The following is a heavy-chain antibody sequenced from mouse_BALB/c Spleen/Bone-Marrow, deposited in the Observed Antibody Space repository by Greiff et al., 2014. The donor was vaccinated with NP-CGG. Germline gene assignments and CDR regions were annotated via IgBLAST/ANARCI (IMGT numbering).Heavy chain of an antibody. Sequence: VQLLQSGAELVKPGASVKLSCTASGFNTKDTYMHWVKQRPEQGLEWIGRIDPANGYSIYDPKFQGKATITADTTSNTAHLQLSSLTSEDTAVYYGALITTATFSYWYCDVWGAGTTVTVSS. V-gene: IGHV14-3*02. CDR1: GFNTKDTY. D-gene: IGHD1-2*01. CDR3: ALITTATFSYWYCDV. J-gene: IGHJ1*01. CDR2: IDPANGYS.